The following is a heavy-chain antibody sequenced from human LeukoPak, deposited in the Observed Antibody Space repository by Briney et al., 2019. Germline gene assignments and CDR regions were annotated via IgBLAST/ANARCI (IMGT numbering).Heavy chain of an antibody. CDR3: ARGRTTGTTNDYYFDY. Sequence: GGSLRLSCAASGFTFSSYWMSWVRQAPGKGLEWVANIKQDGSEKYYVDSVKGRFTISRDNAKNSLYLQMNSLRAEDTAVYYCARGRTTGTTNDYYFDYWGQGTLVTVSS. J-gene: IGHJ4*02. D-gene: IGHD1-1*01. CDR1: GFTFSSYW. CDR2: IKQDGSEK. V-gene: IGHV3-7*01.